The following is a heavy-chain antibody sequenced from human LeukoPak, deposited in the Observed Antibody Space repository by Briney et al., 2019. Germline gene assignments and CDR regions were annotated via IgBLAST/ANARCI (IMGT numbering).Heavy chain of an antibody. CDR2: IKQDGSEK. J-gene: IGHJ4*02. CDR1: GVTFSSYW. Sequence: GGSLRLSCAASGVTFSSYWMSWVRQAPGKGLEWVANIKQDGSEKCYVDSVKGRFTISRDNAKNSLYLQMNSLRAEDTAVYYCARVPAMVSYWGQGTLVTVSS. D-gene: IGHD5-18*01. CDR3: ARVPAMVSY. V-gene: IGHV3-7*01.